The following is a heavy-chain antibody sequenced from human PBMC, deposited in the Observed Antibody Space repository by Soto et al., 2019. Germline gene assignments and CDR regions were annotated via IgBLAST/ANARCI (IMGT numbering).Heavy chain of an antibody. CDR1: AYTFTSYD. V-gene: IGHV1-8*01. Sequence: QVQLVQSGAEVKKPGASVKVSCKAAAYTFTSYDINWVRQATGQDFEWMGWMNPNNGNTAYAQKFQGRVTMTRDTSKSTASMELSSLTSEDTAVYYCARGARNGGVDYWGQGTLVTVSS. CDR2: MNPNNGNT. J-gene: IGHJ4*02. CDR3: ARGARNGGVDY. D-gene: IGHD7-27*01.